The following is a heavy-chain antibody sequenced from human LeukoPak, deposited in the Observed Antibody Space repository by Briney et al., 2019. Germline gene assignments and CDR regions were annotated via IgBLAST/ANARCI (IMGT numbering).Heavy chain of an antibody. CDR2: IYYSGSN. V-gene: IGHV4-59*01. D-gene: IGHD3-22*01. J-gene: IGHJ3*02. CDR3: ARTVIGGFDI. Sequence: SQSLCLTHTVSRGAISSSNCSWIPQPPEQGVECIGYIYYSGSNNYNPSLKSRVTISGDTYKNQFSLKLSSVTAADTAVYYCARTVIGGFDIWGQGTLVTVSS. CDR1: RGAISSSN.